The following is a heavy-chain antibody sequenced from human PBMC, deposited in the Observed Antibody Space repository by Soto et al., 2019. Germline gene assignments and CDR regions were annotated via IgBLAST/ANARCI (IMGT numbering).Heavy chain of an antibody. D-gene: IGHD6-19*01. CDR3: ARDSSAVAGTDYYYGMDV. CDR1: GGSISSGGYY. J-gene: IGHJ6*02. Sequence: SETLSLTCTVSGGSISSGGYYWSWIRQHPGKGLEWIGYIYYSGSTYYNPSLKSRVTISVDTSKNQFSLKLSSVTAADTAVYYCARDSSAVAGTDYYYGMDVWGQGTTVTAP. V-gene: IGHV4-31*03. CDR2: IYYSGST.